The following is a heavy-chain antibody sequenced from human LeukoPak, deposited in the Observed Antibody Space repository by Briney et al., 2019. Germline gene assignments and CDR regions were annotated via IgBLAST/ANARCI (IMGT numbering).Heavy chain of an antibody. CDR2: IDYSGST. V-gene: IGHV4-59*12. CDR3: ARGDSDGPTGGY. Sequence: SETLSLTCTVSAGSFNTYYWSWIRQPPGKGLEWIGYIDYSGSTTYNPSLKSRLTISVDTSKNQFSLKLSSVTAADTAVYYCARGDSDGPTGGYWGQGTLVTVSS. D-gene: IGHD2-21*02. J-gene: IGHJ4*02. CDR1: AGSFNTYY.